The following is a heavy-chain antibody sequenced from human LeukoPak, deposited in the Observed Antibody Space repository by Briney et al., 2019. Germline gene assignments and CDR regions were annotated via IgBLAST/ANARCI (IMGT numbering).Heavy chain of an antibody. CDR2: IYYSGST. D-gene: IGHD1-14*01. V-gene: IGHV4-38-2*02. CDR3: ARHRGVDI. J-gene: IGHJ3*02. CDR1: GYSISSGYY. Sequence: PSETLSLTCTVSGYSISSGYYWGWIRQPPGKGLEWIGSIYYSGSTYYNPSLKSRVTISVDTSKNQFSLKLSSVTAADTAVYYCARHRGVDIWGQGTMVTVSS.